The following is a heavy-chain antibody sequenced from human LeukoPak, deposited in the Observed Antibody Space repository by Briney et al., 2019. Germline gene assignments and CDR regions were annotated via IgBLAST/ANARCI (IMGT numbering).Heavy chain of an antibody. CDR2: MNPNSGNT. V-gene: IGHV1-8*03. CDR3: ARGLLRRIMIFGVVIHYYFDY. CDR1: GYTFTSYD. D-gene: IGHD3-3*01. J-gene: IGHJ4*02. Sequence: ASVKVSCKASGYTFTSYDINWVRQATGQGLEWMGWMNPNSGNTGYAQKFQGRVTITRNTSISTAYMELSSLRSEDTAVYYCARGLLRRIMIFGVVIHYYFDYWGQGTLVTVSS.